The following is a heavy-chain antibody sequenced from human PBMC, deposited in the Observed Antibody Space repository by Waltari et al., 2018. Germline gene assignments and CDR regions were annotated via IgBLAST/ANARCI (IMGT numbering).Heavy chain of an antibody. J-gene: IGHJ6*02. D-gene: IGHD2-21*01. CDR2: IYYSGST. CDR1: GGSIRSSSYY. CDR3: ARPCGGDCSYGMDV. Sequence: QLQLQESGPGLVKPSETLSLTCTVSGGSIRSSSYYWGWIRQPPGKGLEWSGSIYYSGSTYYNPSLKSRVTISVDTSKNQFSLKLSSVTAADTAVYYCARPCGGDCSYGMDVCGQGTTVTVSS. V-gene: IGHV4-39*07.